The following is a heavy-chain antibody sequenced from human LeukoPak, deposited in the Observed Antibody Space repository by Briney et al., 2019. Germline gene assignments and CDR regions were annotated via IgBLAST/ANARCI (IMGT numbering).Heavy chain of an antibody. CDR1: GASISSYY. CDR3: ARITYYYDSSGYYSAFDY. Sequence: SETLSLTCTVSGASISSYYWSWIRQPPGRGLEWIGYIYYSGSTNYNPSLKSRVTISVDTSKNQFSLKLSSVTAADTAVYYCARITYYYDSSGYYSAFDYWGQGTLVTVSS. V-gene: IGHV4-59*01. CDR2: IYYSGST. J-gene: IGHJ4*02. D-gene: IGHD3-22*01.